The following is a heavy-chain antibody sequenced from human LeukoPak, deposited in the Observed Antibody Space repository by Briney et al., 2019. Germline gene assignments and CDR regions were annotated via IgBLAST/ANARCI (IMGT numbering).Heavy chain of an antibody. CDR3: ARALVVVVAATRYYYYAMDV. V-gene: IGHV3-7*01. CDR2: IKQDGSEK. Sequence: GGSLRLSCAASGFTFSSNGMDWVRQAPGKGPEWVANIKQDGSEKYYVDSVKGRFIISRDNAKNSLYLQMNSLRAEDTAVYYCARALVVVVAATRYYYYAMDVWGQGTTVTVSS. D-gene: IGHD2-15*01. J-gene: IGHJ6*02. CDR1: GFTFSSNG.